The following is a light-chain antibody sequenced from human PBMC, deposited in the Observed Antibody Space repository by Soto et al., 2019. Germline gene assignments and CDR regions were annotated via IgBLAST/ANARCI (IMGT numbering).Light chain of an antibody. J-gene: IGKJ5*01. Sequence: EIVLTQSPATLSFSPGERATLSCRASQSVSSYLAWYQQKPGQAPRLLIYDASNRATGIPARFSGSGSGTDFTLTNSSLEPEDFAVYCCQHRSNWPPITFGQGTRLDIK. CDR1: QSVSSY. CDR3: QHRSNWPPIT. V-gene: IGKV3-11*01. CDR2: DAS.